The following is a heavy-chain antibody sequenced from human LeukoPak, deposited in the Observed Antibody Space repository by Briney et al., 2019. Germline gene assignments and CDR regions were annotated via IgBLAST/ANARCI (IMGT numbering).Heavy chain of an antibody. D-gene: IGHD6-13*01. V-gene: IGHV4-4*07. CDR3: ARGIAAAYSWFDP. Sequence: PSETLSLTCTVSGGSISSSYWSWIRQPAGKGLEWIGRIYPSGSANYSPSLESRVTMSVDTSENQFYLKVNSVTAADTAVYYCARGIAAAYSWFDPWGQGALVTVSP. CDR2: IYPSGSA. CDR1: GGSISSSY. J-gene: IGHJ5*02.